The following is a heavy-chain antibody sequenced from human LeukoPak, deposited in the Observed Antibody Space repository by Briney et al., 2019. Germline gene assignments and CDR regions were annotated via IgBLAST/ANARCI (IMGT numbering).Heavy chain of an antibody. V-gene: IGHV3-7*03. CDR1: GFTFSGFW. CDR3: ARSSYSSSSSV. CDR2: INSDGSEG. D-gene: IGHD6-6*01. Sequence: GGSLRLSCAVSGFTFSGFWMSWSRQAPGKGLEWVASINSDGSEGYYAGVVKGRFTISRDNAKNSLYLQINSLRAEDTAVYYCARSSYSSSSSVWGQGTMVTVSS. J-gene: IGHJ3*01.